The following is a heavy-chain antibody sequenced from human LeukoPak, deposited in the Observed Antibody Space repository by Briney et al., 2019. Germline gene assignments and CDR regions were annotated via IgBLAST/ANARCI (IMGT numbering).Heavy chain of an antibody. D-gene: IGHD6-6*01. J-gene: IGHJ5*02. CDR1: GGSISSYY. Sequence: PSETLSLTCTVSGGSISSYYWSWIRQPPGKGLEWIGSIYYSGSTYYNPSLKSRVTISVDTSKNQFSLKLSSVTAADTAVYYCADDSSSRGFDPWGQGTLVTVSS. CDR3: ADDSSSRGFDP. CDR2: IYYSGST. V-gene: IGHV4-59*04.